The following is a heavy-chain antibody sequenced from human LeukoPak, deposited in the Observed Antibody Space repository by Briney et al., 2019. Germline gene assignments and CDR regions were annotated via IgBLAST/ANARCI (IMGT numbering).Heavy chain of an antibody. Sequence: GGSLRLSCAASGFTVSSNYMSWVRQAPGKGLEWVSVIYSGGSTYYADSVKGRFTISRDNSKNTLYLQMNSLRAEDTAVYYCARDPVGYSSGWYADYWGQGTLVTVSS. CDR1: GFTVSSNY. CDR3: ARDPVGYSSGWYADY. D-gene: IGHD6-19*01. J-gene: IGHJ4*02. V-gene: IGHV3-66*01. CDR2: IYSGGST.